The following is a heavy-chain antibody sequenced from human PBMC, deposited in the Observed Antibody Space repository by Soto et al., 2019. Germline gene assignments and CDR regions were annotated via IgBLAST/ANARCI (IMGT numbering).Heavy chain of an antibody. CDR2: IIPIFSKT. J-gene: IGHJ4*02. D-gene: IGHD7-27*01. CDR3: ARDVVRSTGGDS. V-gene: IGHV1-69*01. CDR1: GGTFSTSS. Sequence: QVQLVQSGAQVKEPGTSVTVSCRASGGTFSTSSFVWVRQGPGQGLEWMGGIIPIFSKTNFAPRFQDRITFTADESTRTAYMELSSLRSEDTAIYYCARDVVRSTGGDSWGQGTLVTVSS.